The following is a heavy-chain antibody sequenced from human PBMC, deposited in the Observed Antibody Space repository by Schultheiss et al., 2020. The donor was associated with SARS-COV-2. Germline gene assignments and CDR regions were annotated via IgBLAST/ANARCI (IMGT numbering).Heavy chain of an antibody. V-gene: IGHV3-49*04. CDR2: IRSKAYGGTT. CDR3: TRAPFSGYDLRFDY. Sequence: GGSLRLSCAASGFTFSSYAMSWVRQAPGKGLEWVGFIRSKAYGGTTEYAASVKGRFTISRDDSKSIAYLQMNSLKTEDTAVYYCTRAPFSGYDLRFDYWGQGTLVTVSS. J-gene: IGHJ4*02. CDR1: GFTFSSYA. D-gene: IGHD5-12*01.